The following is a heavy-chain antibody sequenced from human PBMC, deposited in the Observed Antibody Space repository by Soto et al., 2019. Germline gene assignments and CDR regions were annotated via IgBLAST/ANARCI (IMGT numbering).Heavy chain of an antibody. CDR2: LYYSGST. D-gene: IGHD2-15*01. V-gene: IGHV4-31*03. J-gene: IGHJ4*02. CDR1: GGSISSGGYY. CDR3: ARVFCSGCSCYQFDS. Sequence: QVQLQESGPGLVKPSQTLSLTCTVSGGSISSGGYYWSWIRQHPGKGLEWIGYLYYSGSTYYNPSLKSRVTISIDTCKNQFSLKPSSCTAAETAVYYCARVFCSGCSCYQFDSWGRGTLVTVSS.